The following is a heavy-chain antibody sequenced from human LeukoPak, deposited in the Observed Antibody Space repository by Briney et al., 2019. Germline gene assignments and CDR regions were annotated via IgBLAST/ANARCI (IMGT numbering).Heavy chain of an antibody. J-gene: IGHJ4*02. Sequence: ASVKVSRKVSGYTLTELSMHWVRQAPGKGLEWMGGFDPEDGETIYAQKFQGRVTMTEDTSTDTAYMELSSLRSEDTAVYYCATDPGTAVAGPRGENYWGQGTLVTVSS. CDR1: GYTLTELS. CDR2: FDPEDGET. V-gene: IGHV1-24*01. CDR3: ATDPGTAVAGPRGENY. D-gene: IGHD6-19*01.